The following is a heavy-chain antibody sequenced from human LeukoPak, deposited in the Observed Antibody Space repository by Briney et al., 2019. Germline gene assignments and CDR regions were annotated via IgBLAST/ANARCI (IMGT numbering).Heavy chain of an antibody. J-gene: IGHJ4*02. CDR3: ARYGSGTSYITNYFDY. CDR1: GFTFSIYS. Sequence: PGGSLRLSCAASGFTFSIYSMNWVRQAPGKGLEWVSYISSDSRTIYYADSVKGRFTISRDNAKNSLYLQMKSLRDEDTAVYYCARYGSGTSYITNYFDYWGQGTLVTVSS. V-gene: IGHV3-48*02. CDR2: ISSDSRTI. D-gene: IGHD3-10*01.